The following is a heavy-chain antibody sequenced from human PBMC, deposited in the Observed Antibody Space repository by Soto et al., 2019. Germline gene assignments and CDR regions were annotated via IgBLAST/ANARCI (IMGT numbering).Heavy chain of an antibody. D-gene: IGHD2-2*01. CDR2: IYYSGST. CDR1: GGSFSSGGYY. V-gene: IGHV4-31*03. J-gene: IGHJ5*02. Sequence: QVQLQESGPGLVKPSQTLSLTCTVSGGSFSSGGYYWSWIRQHPGKGLEWIGYIYYSGSTYYNPSLKSRVTISVDTSKNQFSLKLSSVTAADTAVYYCARASRVVPAAPPNHWFDPWGQGTLVTVSS. CDR3: ARASRVVPAAPPNHWFDP.